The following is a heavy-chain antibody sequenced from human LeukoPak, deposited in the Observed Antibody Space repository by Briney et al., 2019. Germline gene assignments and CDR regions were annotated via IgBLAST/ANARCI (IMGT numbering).Heavy chain of an antibody. CDR3: AKRSRAYYLDY. CDR2: ISGSGGST. CDR1: GVTFSSYA. Sequence: GGSLRLSCAAAGVTFSSYAMSWVRQAPGKGLEWVSAISGSGGSTYYADSVKGRFTISRDNSKNTLYLQMNSLRAEDTAVYYCAKRSRAYYLDYWGQGTLVTVSS. V-gene: IGHV3-23*01. J-gene: IGHJ4*02.